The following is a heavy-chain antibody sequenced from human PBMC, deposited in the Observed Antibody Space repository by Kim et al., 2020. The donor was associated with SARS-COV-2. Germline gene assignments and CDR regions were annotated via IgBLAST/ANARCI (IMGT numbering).Heavy chain of an antibody. Sequence: GGSLRLSCAASGFTFSSYSMNWVRQAPGKGLEWVSSISSSSSYIYYADSVKGRFTISRDNAKNSLYLQMNSLRAEDTAVYYCARDGDYYGDYHGRFYRDGYYYYGMDVWGQGTTVTVSS. CDR2: ISSSSSYI. D-gene: IGHD4-17*01. J-gene: IGHJ6*02. CDR1: GFTFSSYS. CDR3: ARDGDYYGDYHGRFYRDGYYYYGMDV. V-gene: IGHV3-21*01.